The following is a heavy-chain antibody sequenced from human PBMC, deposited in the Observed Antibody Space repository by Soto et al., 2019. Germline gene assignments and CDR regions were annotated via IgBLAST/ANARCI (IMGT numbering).Heavy chain of an antibody. D-gene: IGHD5-18*01. J-gene: IGHJ5*02. CDR3: ARMESFGSLNWFDP. V-gene: IGHV1-8*02. CDR1: GYTFTNND. Sequence: PGPSVKVSCKASGYTFTNNDVSWVRQATGQGLEWMGWMNPGSGDTGYAQKFQGRVTMTRDISIATAYMELNSLTSEDTAIYYCARMESFGSLNWFDPWGKGTLVTVS. CDR2: MNPGSGDT.